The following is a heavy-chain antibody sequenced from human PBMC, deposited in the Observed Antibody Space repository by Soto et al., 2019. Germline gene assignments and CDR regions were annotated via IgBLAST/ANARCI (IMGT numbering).Heavy chain of an antibody. D-gene: IGHD6-25*01. Sequence: SETLSLTCGVYRGSFSGFYWSWVRQTPGGGLEWIGEINHSGTTNYNPSFQNRVTISVDKSTNNFSLKMTSVTAADAAVYYCARGRGYVYGSNFYGLDVWGQGTTVTRLL. CDR2: INHSGTT. CDR3: ARGRGYVYGSNFYGLDV. J-gene: IGHJ6*02. CDR1: RGSFSGFY. V-gene: IGHV4-34*01.